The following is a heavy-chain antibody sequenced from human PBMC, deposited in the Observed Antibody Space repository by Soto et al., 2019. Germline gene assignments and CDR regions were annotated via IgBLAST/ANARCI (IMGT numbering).Heavy chain of an antibody. CDR3: TGALDLPPYYFYYGMDL. V-gene: IGHV3-23*04. D-gene: IGHD3-16*02. CDR2: IGSSDAYT. J-gene: IGHJ6*02. CDR1: GFTFSSYA. Sequence: VQLVESGGGVVQPGRSLRLSCAASGFTFSSYAMHWVRRAPGKGLEWVSTIGSSDAYTYYVASVRGRFTISRDNLQSTLYLQMNNLRAEDTAIYYCTGALDLPPYYFYYGMDLWGQGTTVTVSS.